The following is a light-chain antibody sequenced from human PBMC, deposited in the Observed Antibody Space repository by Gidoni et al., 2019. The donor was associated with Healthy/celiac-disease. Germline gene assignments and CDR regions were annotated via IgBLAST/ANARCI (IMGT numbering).Light chain of an antibody. J-gene: IGKJ1*01. CDR3: QQYGSSPRT. Sequence: EIVLTQSPGTLSLSPGERATLSCRASQSVSSSYLAWYQQKPGQAPRLLIYSASSRATGIPDRFSGSGSGTDFTLTISRLEPEDFAVYYCQQYGSSPRTFXXXTKVEIK. CDR1: QSVSSSY. V-gene: IGKV3-20*01. CDR2: SAS.